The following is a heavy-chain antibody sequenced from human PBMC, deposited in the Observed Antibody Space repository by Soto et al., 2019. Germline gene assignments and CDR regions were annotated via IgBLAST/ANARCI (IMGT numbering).Heavy chain of an antibody. CDR1: GGTFSNYA. Sequence: QVQLVQSGAEVKKPGSSVKVSCKASGGTFSNYAFSWVRQAPGQGLEWMGEIIPIFGTTTYAQKFQGRVTITADESTSTAYMALSSLRYEDTAVSYCARNVDYYGSGSYYNEDYWGQGTLVTVSS. J-gene: IGHJ4*02. V-gene: IGHV1-69*01. CDR2: IIPIFGTT. CDR3: ARNVDYYGSGSYYNEDY. D-gene: IGHD3-10*01.